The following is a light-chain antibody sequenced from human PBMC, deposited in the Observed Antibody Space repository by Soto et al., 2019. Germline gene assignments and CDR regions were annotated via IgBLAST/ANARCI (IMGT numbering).Light chain of an antibody. CDR3: QQYGSSPGT. CDR1: QSVSSSY. V-gene: IGKV3-20*01. Sequence: EIVLTQSPGTLSLSPGERATLSCRASQSVSSSYLAWYQQKPGQAPRLLIYGASSRATGIPDRLSGSGSGTDFTLTISRLEPEDFAVYYCQQYGSSPGTFGQWTEVEIK. CDR2: GAS. J-gene: IGKJ1*01.